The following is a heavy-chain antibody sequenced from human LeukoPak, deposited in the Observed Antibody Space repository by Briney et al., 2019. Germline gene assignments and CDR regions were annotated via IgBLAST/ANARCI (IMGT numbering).Heavy chain of an antibody. V-gene: IGHV3-7*01. CDR1: GFAFSSYW. CDR2: IKQDGSEK. Sequence: GGSVRLSCAASGFAFSSYWMSWVRQAPGKGLEWVANIKQDGSEKYYVDSVKGRFTISRDNAKNSLYLQMNSLRAEDTAVYYCARGGGIVVVPAANHDYYYYMDVWGKGTTVTVSS. J-gene: IGHJ6*03. CDR3: ARGGGIVVVPAANHDYYYYMDV. D-gene: IGHD2-2*01.